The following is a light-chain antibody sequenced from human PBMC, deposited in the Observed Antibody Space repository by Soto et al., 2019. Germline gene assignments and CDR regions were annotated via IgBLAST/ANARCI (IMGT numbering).Light chain of an antibody. CDR2: AAS. V-gene: IGKV1-39*01. CDR3: QQSYSTPPKT. Sequence: DIQMTQSPSSLSASVGDRVTITCRASQSISSYLNWYQQKPGKAPKLLIYAASSLQSGVPSRFSGSGSGTDFTLTISSLQPEDFATYYCQQSYSTPPKTFVQGTKVDIK. J-gene: IGKJ2*01. CDR1: QSISSY.